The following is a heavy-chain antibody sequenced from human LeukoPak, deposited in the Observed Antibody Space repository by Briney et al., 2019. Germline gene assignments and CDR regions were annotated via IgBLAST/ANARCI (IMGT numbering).Heavy chain of an antibody. CDR1: GFTFSSYW. CDR2: IKQDGSEK. J-gene: IGHJ4*02. V-gene: IGHV3-7*01. CDR3: ARSPYGSGSYYNDY. Sequence: GGSLRLSCAASGFTFSSYWMSWVRQAPGKGLEWVANIKQDGSEKYYVDSVKGRFTISRDNSKNTLYLQMNSLRAEDTAVYYCARSPYGSGSYYNDYWGQGTLVTVSS. D-gene: IGHD3-10*01.